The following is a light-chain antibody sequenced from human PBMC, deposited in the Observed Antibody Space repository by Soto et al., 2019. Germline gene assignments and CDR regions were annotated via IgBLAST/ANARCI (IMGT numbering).Light chain of an antibody. CDR1: QSVSSSY. V-gene: IGKV3-20*01. CDR3: QQYGSSPGT. Sequence: EIVLTQSPGTLSLSPGERATLSCRASQSVSSSYLAWYQQKPGQAPRLLIYGASSRATGIPDRFSGSGSGTDFTLTISTLEPEDVAVYYCQQYGSSPGTFGQRTKVEIK. J-gene: IGKJ1*01. CDR2: GAS.